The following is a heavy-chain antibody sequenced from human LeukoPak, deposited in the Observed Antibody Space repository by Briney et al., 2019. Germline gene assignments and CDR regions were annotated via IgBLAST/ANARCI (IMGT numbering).Heavy chain of an antibody. J-gene: IGHJ4*02. Sequence: PSETLSLTCTVSGGSISSSSYYWGWIRQPPGKGLEWIGSIYYSGSTYYNPSLKGRVTISVDTSKNQFSLKLSSVTAADTAVYYCARRSTYGDYVFSYWGQGTLVTVSS. CDR3: ARRSTYGDYVFSY. D-gene: IGHD4-17*01. CDR1: GGSISSSSYY. CDR2: IYYSGST. V-gene: IGHV4-39*01.